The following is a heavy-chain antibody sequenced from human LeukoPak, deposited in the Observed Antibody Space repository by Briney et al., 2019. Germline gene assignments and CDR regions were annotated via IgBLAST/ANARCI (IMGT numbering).Heavy chain of an antibody. CDR3: VKDVFLGFCSGGSCSAHFDY. V-gene: IGHV3-9*03. Sequence: GGSLRLSCAASGFTFDNYAMHWVRQAPGKGLEWVSGISWNSGSIVYVDSVKGRFTISRDNAKNSLYLQMDSLRPEDMALYYCVKDVFLGFCSGGSCSAHFDYWGQGTPVTVSS. J-gene: IGHJ4*02. CDR2: ISWNSGSI. D-gene: IGHD2-15*01. CDR1: GFTFDNYA.